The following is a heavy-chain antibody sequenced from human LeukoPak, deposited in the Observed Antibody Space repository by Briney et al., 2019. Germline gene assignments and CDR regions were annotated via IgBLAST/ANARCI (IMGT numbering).Heavy chain of an antibody. Sequence: PGGSLRLSCAASGFTFSHYRMNWARQAPGKGLEWVSSISSSSTYIYYADSVKGRFTISRDNVKNSLYLQMNSLRAEDTAVYYCARDVAVDDRCGLDDAFDIWGQGTMVTVSS. CDR2: ISSSSTYI. CDR1: GFTFSHYR. CDR3: ARDVAVDDRCGLDDAFDI. D-gene: IGHD3-22*01. J-gene: IGHJ3*02. V-gene: IGHV3-21*01.